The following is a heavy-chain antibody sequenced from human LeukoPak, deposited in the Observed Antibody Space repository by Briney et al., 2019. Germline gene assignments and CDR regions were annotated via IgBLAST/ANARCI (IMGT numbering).Heavy chain of an antibody. V-gene: IGHV3-48*04. D-gene: IGHD2-2*01. Sequence: PGGSLRLSCVASGFTFSSNSMNWVRQAPGKELEWVSYISSASGSIYYADSVKGRFTVSRDNAKNSLFLQMNSLRAEDTAVYYCARLPAYCSSTSCYYDYWGQGTLVTVSS. J-gene: IGHJ4*02. CDR2: ISSASGSI. CDR3: ARLPAYCSSTSCYYDY. CDR1: GFTFSSNS.